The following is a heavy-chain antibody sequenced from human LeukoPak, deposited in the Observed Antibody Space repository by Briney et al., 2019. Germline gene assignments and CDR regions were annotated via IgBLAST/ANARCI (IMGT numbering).Heavy chain of an antibody. V-gene: IGHV4-61*01. CDR3: ARSYSGYDSFDY. CDR1: RGSVSSGSYY. CDR2: MYYSGST. D-gene: IGHD5-12*01. J-gene: IGHJ4*02. Sequence: SETLSLTCTVSRGSVSSGSYYWSWIRQPPGKGLEWIGYMYYSGSTNYNPSLKSRVTTSVDTSKNQFSLKLSSVTAADTAVYYCARSYSGYDSFDYWGQGTLVTVSS.